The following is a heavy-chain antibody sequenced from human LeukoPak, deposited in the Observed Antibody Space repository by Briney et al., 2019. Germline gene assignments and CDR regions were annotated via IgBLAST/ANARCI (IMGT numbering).Heavy chain of an antibody. CDR3: ARVEVPRDINAWYFDL. CDR1: GYSIAHGFF. Sequence: SETLSLTCTVSGYSIAHGFFWAWIRQPPGGGLEWIGSLYSTSVDTPKNQFSLKLRLVTAADTAVYYWARVEVPRDINAWYFDLWGRGTLVTVSS. J-gene: IGHJ2*01. D-gene: IGHD2-15*01. V-gene: IGHV4-38-2*02. CDR2: LY.